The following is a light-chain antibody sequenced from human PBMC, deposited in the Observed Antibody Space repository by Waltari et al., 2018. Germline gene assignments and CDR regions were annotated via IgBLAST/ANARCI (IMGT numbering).Light chain of an antibody. Sequence: ETVMTQSPPTLSVSPGERATRPCRASQSVSSDLAWYQQKPGQAPRLLIYGASTRATGIPGRFSGSGSGTEFTLTISSLQSEDFAVCYCQQYNNWPLTFGGGTKVEI. J-gene: IGKJ4*01. CDR2: GAS. CDR3: QQYNNWPLT. V-gene: IGKV3-15*01. CDR1: QSVSSD.